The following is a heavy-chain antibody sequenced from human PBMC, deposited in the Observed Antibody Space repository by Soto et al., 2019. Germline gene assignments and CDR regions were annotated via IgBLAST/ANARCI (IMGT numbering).Heavy chain of an antibody. CDR2: IYYSGST. V-gene: IGHV4-31*03. D-gene: IGHD3-22*01. CDR3: AREIIPWDSSGYYYGSYYYGMDV. CDR1: VGSISIGGYS. Sequence: SETPSVTCTVSVGSISIGGYSWRWIRQHPGQGMEWIGYIYYSGSTYYNPSLKSRVTISVDTSKNQFSLKRSSVTAAETAVYYCAREIIPWDSSGYYYGSYYYGMDVWGQGTTVTVSS. J-gene: IGHJ6*01.